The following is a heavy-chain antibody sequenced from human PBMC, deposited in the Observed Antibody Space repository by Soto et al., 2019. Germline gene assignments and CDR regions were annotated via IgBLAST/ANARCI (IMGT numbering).Heavy chain of an antibody. J-gene: IGHJ5*02. Sequence: QVQLVESGGGLVKPGGSLRLSCAASGFTFSGYYMGWIRQAPGKGLEWISYISSGGTTIYYADSVKGRFTISRDNAKNSVFLQLNSMRADEPAAYYCGGPPLARRGNWFDPWGQGTLVTVSS. CDR3: GGPPLARRGNWFDP. CDR1: GFTFSGYY. CDR2: ISSGGTTI. V-gene: IGHV3-11*01.